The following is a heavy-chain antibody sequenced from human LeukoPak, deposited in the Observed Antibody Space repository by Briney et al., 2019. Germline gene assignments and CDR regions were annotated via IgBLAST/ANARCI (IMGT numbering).Heavy chain of an antibody. J-gene: IGHJ4*02. Sequence: SETLSLTCTVSGGSISSYYWSWIRQPPGKGLEWIGYIYYSGSTNYNPSLKSRVTISVGTSKNQFSLKLSSVTAADTAVYYCARSLGGDFDYWGQGTLVTVSS. CDR2: IYYSGST. V-gene: IGHV4-59*01. CDR3: ARSLGGDFDY. CDR1: GGSISSYY. D-gene: IGHD2-21*01.